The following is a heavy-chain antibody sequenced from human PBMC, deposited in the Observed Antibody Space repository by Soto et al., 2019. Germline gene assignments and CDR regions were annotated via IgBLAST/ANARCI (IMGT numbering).Heavy chain of an antibody. J-gene: IGHJ5*02. CDR3: ARDLYSEMNWLDT. CDR1: GGSIISTNW. V-gene: IGHV4-4*02. Sequence: SETLSLTCAVSGGSIISTNWWTWVRQPPGKGLEWIGEIYHTGSTSHNPSLKSRVTISVDKSKNQFSLNLTSVTAADTAVYYCARDLYSEMNWLDTWGQGTLVTVSS. D-gene: IGHD6-13*01. CDR2: IYHTGST.